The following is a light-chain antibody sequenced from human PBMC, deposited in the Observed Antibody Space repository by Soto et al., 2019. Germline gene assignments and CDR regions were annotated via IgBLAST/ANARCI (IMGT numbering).Light chain of an antibody. V-gene: IGKV1-5*03. CDR3: QQYNSFVT. J-gene: IGKJ4*01. Sequence: DIQMTQSPSTLSASVGDRVTITCRASQSINNWLAWYQQKPGKAPNLLIYKASTLQSGVPSRFSGSGSGTEFTLTISSLQPDDFATYYFQQYNSFVTFGGGTKVEIK. CDR2: KAS. CDR1: QSINNW.